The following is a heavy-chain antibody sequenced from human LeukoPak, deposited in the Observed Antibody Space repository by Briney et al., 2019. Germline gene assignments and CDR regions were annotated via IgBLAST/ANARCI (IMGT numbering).Heavy chain of an antibody. Sequence: SETLSRTCSVSGDSISTYYWAWIRQPAGKGLEWIGRIYISGTPNYNPSLRGRVTMSIDTSMNQFSLKLTSVTAADTAVYYCAREKMTTITTIDYWGQGTLVTVSS. V-gene: IGHV4-4*07. J-gene: IGHJ4*02. CDR2: IYISGTP. CDR3: AREKMTTITTIDY. CDR1: GDSISTYY. D-gene: IGHD4-11*01.